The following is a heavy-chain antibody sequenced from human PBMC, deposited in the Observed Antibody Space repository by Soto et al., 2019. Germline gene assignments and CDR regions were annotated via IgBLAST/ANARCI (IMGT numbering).Heavy chain of an antibody. V-gene: IGHV3-23*01. D-gene: IGHD3-22*01. J-gene: IGHJ4*02. Sequence: EVQLLESGGALVQPGGSLRLSCAASGFTFNSYVMTWVRQAPGEGLEGVSSISRSGRGSAYYADSVKGRFTISRDNSENTLFLQMNNLRDEDTALYYCARGRYLDSSDYWVANLPFDHWGLGTLVTVSS. CDR3: ARGRYLDSSDYWVANLPFDH. CDR1: GFTFNSYV. CDR2: ISRSGRGSA.